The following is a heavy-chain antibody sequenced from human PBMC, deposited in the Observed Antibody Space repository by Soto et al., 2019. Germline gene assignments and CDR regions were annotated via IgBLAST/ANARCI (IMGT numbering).Heavy chain of an antibody. V-gene: IGHV3-23*01. CDR2: VTDSGGKT. CDR3: AKGFIVAATTPEFDY. D-gene: IGHD1-26*01. Sequence: EVQLLESEGGLVQPGGSLRLSCAASGFTFTTYAMSWVRQAPGKGLEWVSGVTDSGGKTYYADSVKGRFTISRDNSKNTLYLQMNSLRVEDTAVYYCAKGFIVAATTPEFDYWGQGTLVTVSS. CDR1: GFTFTTYA. J-gene: IGHJ4*02.